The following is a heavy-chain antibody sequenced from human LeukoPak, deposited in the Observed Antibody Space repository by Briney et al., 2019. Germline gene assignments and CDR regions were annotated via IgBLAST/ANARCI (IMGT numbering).Heavy chain of an antibody. J-gene: IGHJ6*02. Sequence: SVKVSCKASGGTFSSYAISWVRQAPGQGLEWMGGIIPIFGTANYAQKFQGRVTITADESTSTAYMELSSLRSEDTAVYYCARGSYDSSGYPSSTLYYYYYGVDVWGQGTTVTVSS. CDR3: ARGSYDSSGYPSSTLYYYYYGVDV. CDR2: IIPIFGTA. CDR1: GGTFSSYA. D-gene: IGHD3-22*01. V-gene: IGHV1-69*13.